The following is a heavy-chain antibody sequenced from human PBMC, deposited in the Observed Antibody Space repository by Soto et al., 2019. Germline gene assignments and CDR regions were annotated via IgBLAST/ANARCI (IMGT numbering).Heavy chain of an antibody. D-gene: IGHD6-19*01. CDR1: GGTFSSYA. CDR2: IIPIFGTA. V-gene: IGHV1-69*01. J-gene: IGHJ4*02. CDR3: ARVSPLTYIAVAGTTVDY. Sequence: QVQLVQSGAEVKKPGSSVKVSCKASGGTFSSYAISWVRQAPGQGLEWMGGIIPIFGTANYAQKFQGRVTITADESTRTAYMELSSLRSEDTAVYYCARVSPLTYIAVAGTTVDYWGQGTLVTVSS.